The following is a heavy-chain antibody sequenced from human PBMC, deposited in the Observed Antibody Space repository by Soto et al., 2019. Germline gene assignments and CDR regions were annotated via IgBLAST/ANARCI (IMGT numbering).Heavy chain of an antibody. CDR2: ISYDGSNK. J-gene: IGHJ4*02. D-gene: IGHD6-13*01. V-gene: IGHV3-30*18. Sequence: GGSLRLSCAASGFTFSSYGMHWVRQAPGKGLEWAAVISYDGSNKYYADSVKGRFTISRDNSKNTLYLQMNSLRAEDTAVYYCAKDENLGYSSSAFDYWGQGTLVTVSS. CDR3: AKDENLGYSSSAFDY. CDR1: GFTFSSYG.